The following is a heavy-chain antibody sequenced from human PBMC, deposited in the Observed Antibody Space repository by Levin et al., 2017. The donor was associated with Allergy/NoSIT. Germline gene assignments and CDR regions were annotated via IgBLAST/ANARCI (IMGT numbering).Heavy chain of an antibody. Sequence: GGSLRLSCAVSGFTFSDYWMSWVRQAPGKGLEWVANIKQDGSEKYYVDSVKGRFTIFRDNAKNSLYLQMNSLRAEDTALYYCARDYFDSSGYYFLYWGQGTLVTVSS. J-gene: IGHJ4*02. CDR1: GFTFSDYW. D-gene: IGHD3-22*01. CDR2: IKQDGSEK. CDR3: ARDYFDSSGYYFLY. V-gene: IGHV3-7*01.